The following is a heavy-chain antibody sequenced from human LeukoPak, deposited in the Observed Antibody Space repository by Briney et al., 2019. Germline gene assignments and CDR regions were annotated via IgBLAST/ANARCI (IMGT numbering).Heavy chain of an antibody. CDR2: IYYSGST. Sequence: SETLSLTCTVSGGSISRYYWSWIRQPPGKGLEWIGYIYYSGSTNYNPSLKSRVTISVDTSKNQFSLKLSSVTAADTAVYYCARFRHYYDSSGTYALFDYWGQGTLVTVSS. D-gene: IGHD3-22*01. V-gene: IGHV4-59*01. J-gene: IGHJ4*02. CDR3: ARFRHYYDSSGTYALFDY. CDR1: GGSISRYY.